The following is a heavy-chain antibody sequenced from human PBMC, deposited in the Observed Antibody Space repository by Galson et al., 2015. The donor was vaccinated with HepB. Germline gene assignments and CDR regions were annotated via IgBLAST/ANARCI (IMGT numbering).Heavy chain of an antibody. CDR2: IDTSGGHT. D-gene: IGHD2-2*01. J-gene: IGHJ5*02. CDR3: ASYRVTAGRWFDP. V-gene: IGHV3-23*01. CDR1: GFTFTSYD. Sequence: SLRLSCAASGFTFTSYDTTWVRQAPGKGLEWVSVIDTSGGHTSYADSVEGRFTISRDNSKSTLSLQMNSLRVEDTAIYYCASYRVTAGRWFDPWGQGTLVTVSS.